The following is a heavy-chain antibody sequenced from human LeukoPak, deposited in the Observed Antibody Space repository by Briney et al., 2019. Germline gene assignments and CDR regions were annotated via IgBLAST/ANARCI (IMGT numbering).Heavy chain of an antibody. CDR2: IYYSGST. D-gene: IGHD6-13*01. J-gene: IGHJ5*02. CDR1: GYSISSGYY. V-gene: IGHV4-38-2*02. Sequence: PSETLSLTCTVSGYSISSGYYWGWIRQPPGKGLEWIGSIYYSGSTYYNPSLKSRVTISVDTSKNQFSRKLSSLTAADTAVYYCARRLTLIAAAGTGGLYPWGQRTPGTVSS. CDR3: ARRLTLIAAAGTGGLYP.